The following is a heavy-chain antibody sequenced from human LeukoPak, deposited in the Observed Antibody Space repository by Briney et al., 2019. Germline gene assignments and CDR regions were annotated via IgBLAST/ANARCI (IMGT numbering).Heavy chain of an antibody. CDR3: ARESRGCSSTSCFPGSNWFDP. D-gene: IGHD2-2*01. Sequence: SVKVSCKASGGTFSSYAISWVRQAPGQGLEWMGGIVPIFGTANYAQKFQGRVTITTDESTSTAYMELSSLRSEDTAVYYCARESRGCSSTSCFPGSNWFDPWGQGTLVTVSS. V-gene: IGHV1-69*05. J-gene: IGHJ5*02. CDR1: GGTFSSYA. CDR2: IVPIFGTA.